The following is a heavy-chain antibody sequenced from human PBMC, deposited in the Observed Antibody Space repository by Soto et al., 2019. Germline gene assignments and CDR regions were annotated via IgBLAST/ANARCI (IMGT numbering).Heavy chain of an antibody. CDR2: ISYDGSNK. V-gene: IGHV3-30-3*01. CDR3: ASFGNYYDSSGYYY. J-gene: IGHJ4*02. D-gene: IGHD3-22*01. CDR1: GFTFSSYA. Sequence: QVQLVESGGGVVQPGRSLRLSCAASGFTFSSYAMHWVRQAPGKGLEWVAVISYDGSNKYYADSVKGRFTISRDNSKNTLYLQMNSLRAEDTAVYYCASFGNYYDSSGYYYWGQGTLVTVSS.